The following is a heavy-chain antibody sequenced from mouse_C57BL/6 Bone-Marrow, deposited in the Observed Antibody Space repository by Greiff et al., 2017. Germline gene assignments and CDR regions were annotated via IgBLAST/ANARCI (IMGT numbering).Heavy chain of an antibody. D-gene: IGHD5-1*01. CDR3: AVPAYWYFDV. CDR1: GYSFTDYN. CDR2: INPNYGTT. V-gene: IGHV1-39*01. Sequence: VQLKQPGPELVKPGASVKISCKASGYSFTDYNMNWVKQSNGKSLEWIGVINPNYGTTSYNQKFKGKATLTSDTSSSTAYMQLSSLTSEDSAIXFGAVPAYWYFDVWGTGTTVTVSS. J-gene: IGHJ1*03.